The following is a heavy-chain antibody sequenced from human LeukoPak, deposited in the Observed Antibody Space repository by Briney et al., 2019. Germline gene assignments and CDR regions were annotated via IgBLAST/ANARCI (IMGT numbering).Heavy chain of an antibody. D-gene: IGHD3-9*01. CDR3: ARSGGPTYYDILTEIDY. Sequence: ASVKVSCKASGYSFTAYYMHWVRQAPGQGLEWMGWINPNSGGTNYAQKFQGRVTVTRDTSISTAYMELSRLRSDDTAVYYCARSGGPTYYDILTEIDYWGQGTLVTVSS. CDR1: GYSFTAYY. CDR2: INPNSGGT. J-gene: IGHJ4*02. V-gene: IGHV1-2*02.